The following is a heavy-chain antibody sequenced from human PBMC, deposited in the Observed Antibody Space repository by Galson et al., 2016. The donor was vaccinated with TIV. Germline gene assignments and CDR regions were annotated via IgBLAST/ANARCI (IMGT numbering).Heavy chain of an antibody. D-gene: IGHD3-10*01. J-gene: IGHJ5*02. Sequence: SVKVSCKASGGIFRSDAISWVRQAPGQGLEWMGRIIAIFGTANYAQKFQGRVTITADDTTNTVYLELSSLTSEDTAVYYCARLPSYYGSGNHWFDPWGQGTLVTVSS. V-gene: IGHV1-69*13. CDR3: ARLPSYYGSGNHWFDP. CDR1: GGIFRSDA. CDR2: IIAIFGTA.